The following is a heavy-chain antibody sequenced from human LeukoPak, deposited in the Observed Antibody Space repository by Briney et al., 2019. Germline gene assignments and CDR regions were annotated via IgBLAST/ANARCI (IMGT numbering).Heavy chain of an antibody. V-gene: IGHV4-39*07. Sequence: SETLSLTCTVSGVSISSSSYYWGWIRQPPEKGLEWIGTIYYSGSTYYNPSLKSRVTISVDTSKNQFSLKLSSVTAADTAVYYCARGLDDYWGQGTLVTVSS. CDR1: GVSISSSSYY. J-gene: IGHJ4*02. CDR3: ARGLDDY. CDR2: IYYSGST.